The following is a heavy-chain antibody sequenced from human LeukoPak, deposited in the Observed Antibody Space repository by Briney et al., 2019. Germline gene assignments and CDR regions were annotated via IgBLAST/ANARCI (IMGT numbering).Heavy chain of an antibody. D-gene: IGHD3-10*01. CDR2: ISDSGGST. CDR1: GITLSNYG. Sequence: GGSLRLSCAVSGITLSNYGMSWVRQAPGKGLEWVAGISDSGGSTNYADSVKGRFTISRDNPKNTLYLQMNSLRAEDTAVYFCAKRGIVIRAVIIVGFHKEAYYFDYWGQGAPVTVSS. J-gene: IGHJ4*02. CDR3: AKRGIVIRAVIIVGFHKEAYYFDY. V-gene: IGHV3-23*01.